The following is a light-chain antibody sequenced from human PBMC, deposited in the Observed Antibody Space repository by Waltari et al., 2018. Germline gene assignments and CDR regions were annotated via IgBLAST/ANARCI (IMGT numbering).Light chain of an antibody. CDR3: QQLSSYPLA. Sequence: QLTPSPSSLSPSVGDRVTITCRASQGISSYLAWYQQKPGKAPKLLIYGASTLQSGVPSRFIGSGSGPDFTLTISSLQPEDIATYYCQQLSSYPLAFGPGTKVDIK. V-gene: IGKV1-9*01. CDR1: QGISSY. J-gene: IGKJ3*01. CDR2: GAS.